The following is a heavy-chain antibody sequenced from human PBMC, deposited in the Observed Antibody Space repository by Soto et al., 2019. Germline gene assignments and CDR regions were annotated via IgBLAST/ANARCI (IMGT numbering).Heavy chain of an antibody. V-gene: IGHV1-69*13. CDR2: ITPIFGTA. J-gene: IGHJ3*02. Sequence: SVKVSCKASGGTFSSYAISWVRQAPGQGLEWMGGITPIFGTANYAQKFQGRVTITADESTSTAYMELSSLRSEDTAVYYCARGFYCSSTSCYAFDIWGQGTMATVSS. CDR3: ARGFYCSSTSCYAFDI. D-gene: IGHD2-2*01. CDR1: GGTFSSYA.